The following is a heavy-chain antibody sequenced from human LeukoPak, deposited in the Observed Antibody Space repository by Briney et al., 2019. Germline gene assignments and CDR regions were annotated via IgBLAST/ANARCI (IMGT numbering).Heavy chain of an antibody. V-gene: IGHV3-66*01. J-gene: IGHJ4*02. CDR3: ARVSPFDY. CDR2: FYSGGST. CDR1: GFTVSSNY. Sequence: GGSLRLSCVASGFTVSSNYMSWVRQAPGKGLEWLSVFYSGGSTYYADAVNGRFTMSRDNSKNTLYLQMNGLRVEDTAVYYCARVSPFDYWGQGTQVTVSS.